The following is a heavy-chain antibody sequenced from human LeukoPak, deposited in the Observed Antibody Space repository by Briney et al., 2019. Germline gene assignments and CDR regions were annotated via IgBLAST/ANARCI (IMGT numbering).Heavy chain of an antibody. V-gene: IGHV4-61*01. J-gene: IGHJ5*02. D-gene: IGHD3-10*01. CDR1: GGSISSSSYY. Sequence: PSETLSLTCTVSGGSISSSSYYWSWIRQPPGKGLECIGYIHYTGSTNYNPSLKSRVTISVDTSKNQFSLKLSSVTAADTAIYYCARGGYYGSGNDFRFDPWGQGTLVTVSS. CDR3: ARGGYYGSGNDFRFDP. CDR2: IHYTGST.